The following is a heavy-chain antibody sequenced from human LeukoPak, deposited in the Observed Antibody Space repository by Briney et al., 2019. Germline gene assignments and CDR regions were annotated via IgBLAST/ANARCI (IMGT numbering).Heavy chain of an antibody. D-gene: IGHD6-13*01. V-gene: IGHV3-33*01. CDR2: IWYDGSNK. CDR1: GFTFSSYG. Sequence: GRSLRLSCAASGFTFSSYGMHWVRQAPGKGLEWVAVIWYDGSNKYYADSVKGRFTISRDNSKNTLYLQMNSLRAEDTAVYYCARDRRGRYSSSWYNWFDPWGQGTLVTVSS. CDR3: ARDRRGRYSSSWYNWFDP. J-gene: IGHJ5*02.